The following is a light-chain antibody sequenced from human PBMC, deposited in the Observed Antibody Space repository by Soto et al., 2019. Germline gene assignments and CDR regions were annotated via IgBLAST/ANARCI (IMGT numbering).Light chain of an antibody. J-gene: IGKJ4*01. Sequence: DIPLTQSPSFLSASVGDTVTITCRASQGMSTYLAWYQQKPGKVPKLLIRSASTLQSGVPPRFRGGGSGTEFTLTIITLQPDDSGIYYCQQLNGYQLAFGGGTNVEIK. V-gene: IGKV1-9*01. CDR3: QQLNGYQLA. CDR1: QGMSTY. CDR2: SAS.